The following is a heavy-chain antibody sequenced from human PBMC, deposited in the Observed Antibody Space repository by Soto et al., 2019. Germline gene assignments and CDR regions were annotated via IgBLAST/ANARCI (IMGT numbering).Heavy chain of an antibody. J-gene: IGHJ6*04. D-gene: IGHD3-9*01. V-gene: IGHV3-33*01. CDR3: ASPLIPTIWTPYYYYYGMDV. CDR1: GFTFSSYG. CDR2: IWYDGSNK. Sequence: PGGSLRLSCAASGFTFSSYGMHWVRQAPGKGLEWVAVIWYDGSNKYYADSVKGRFTISRDNSKNTLYLQMNSLRAEDTAVYYCASPLIPTIWTPYYYYYGMDVWGKGTTVTVSS.